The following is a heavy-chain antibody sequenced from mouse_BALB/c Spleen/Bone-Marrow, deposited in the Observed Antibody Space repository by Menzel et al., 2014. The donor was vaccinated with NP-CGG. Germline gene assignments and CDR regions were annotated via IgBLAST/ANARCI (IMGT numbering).Heavy chain of an antibody. CDR1: GYAFSSYW. J-gene: IGHJ3*01. CDR2: IYPGDGDT. V-gene: IGHV1-80*01. Sequence: QVQLQQSGAELVRPGSSVKISCKASGYAFSSYWMNWVKQRPGQGLEWIGQIYPGDGDTNYNGKFKGKATLTADKSSSTACRQLSSLTSEDSAVYYCASAAAWFAYWGQGTLVTVSA. CDR3: ASAAAWFAY.